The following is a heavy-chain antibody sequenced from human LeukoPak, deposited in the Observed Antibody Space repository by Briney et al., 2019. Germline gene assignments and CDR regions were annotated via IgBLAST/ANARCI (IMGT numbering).Heavy chain of an antibody. CDR2: IIPIFGTA. Sequence: GASVKVSCKASGYSFINYGINWVRQAPGQGLEWMGGIIPIFGTANYAQKFQGRVTITRDTSASTAYMELSSLRSEDMAVYYCARGYSSSWYYFDYWGQGTLVTVSS. CDR1: GYSFINYG. V-gene: IGHV1-69*05. J-gene: IGHJ4*02. D-gene: IGHD6-13*01. CDR3: ARGYSSSWYYFDY.